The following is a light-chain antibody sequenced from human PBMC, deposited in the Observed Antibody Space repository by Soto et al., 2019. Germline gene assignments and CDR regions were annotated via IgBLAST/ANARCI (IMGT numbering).Light chain of an antibody. CDR2: AAS. J-gene: IGKJ4*01. V-gene: IGKV1-27*01. CDR3: QKYNSGPLT. Sequence: DIQMTQSPSSLSASVGDRVTITCRASQDIVNFLAWFQQKPGEVPKLLIYAASILQSGVPSRFSGSGSGTGFTLTISSLQPEDVATYYCQKYNSGPLTFGGGTKVEI. CDR1: QDIVNF.